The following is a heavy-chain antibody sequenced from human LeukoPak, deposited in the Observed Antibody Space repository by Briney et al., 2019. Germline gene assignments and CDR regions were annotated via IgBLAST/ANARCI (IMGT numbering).Heavy chain of an antibody. V-gene: IGHV3-74*01. Sequence: GGSLRLSCAASGFAFSSYWMHWVRQAPGKGLVWVSNIKSDGSSTNYADSVKGRFTISRDNAKNTLYLQMNSLRAEDTSVYYCALVMVIKDDNCWGRGTLVTVSS. CDR2: IKSDGSST. D-gene: IGHD3-22*01. CDR1: GFAFSSYW. J-gene: IGHJ4*02. CDR3: ALVMVIKDDNC.